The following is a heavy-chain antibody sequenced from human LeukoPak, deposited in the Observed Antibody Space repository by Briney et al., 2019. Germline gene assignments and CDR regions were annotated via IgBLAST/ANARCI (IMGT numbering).Heavy chain of an antibody. CDR1: GYTFSGYN. D-gene: IGHD1-1*01. CDR2: INPNNGAT. Sequence: ASVKVSCKASGYTFSGYNIHWVRQAPGQGLGWMGWINPNNGATHYAQKFQGGVTMTRDTSITTFYMEVSSLRSDDTACYYCARYNWNDVVSALDSWGQGTLVTVSS. V-gene: IGHV1-2*02. CDR3: ARYNWNDVVSALDS. J-gene: IGHJ4*02.